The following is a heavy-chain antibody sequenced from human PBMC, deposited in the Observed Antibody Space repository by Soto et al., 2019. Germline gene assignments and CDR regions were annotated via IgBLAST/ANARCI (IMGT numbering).Heavy chain of an antibody. CDR3: AKTVAAHYYYGMDV. Sequence: QVQLVQSGAEVKKPGSSVKVSCKASGGTFSSYAISWVRQAPGQGLEWMGGIIPIFGTANYAQKFQGRVTITADESTSTAYRELSSLRSEDTAVYYWAKTVAAHYYYGMDVWGQGPTVTVSS. V-gene: IGHV1-69*12. D-gene: IGHD2-15*01. J-gene: IGHJ6*02. CDR2: IIPIFGTA. CDR1: GGTFSSYA.